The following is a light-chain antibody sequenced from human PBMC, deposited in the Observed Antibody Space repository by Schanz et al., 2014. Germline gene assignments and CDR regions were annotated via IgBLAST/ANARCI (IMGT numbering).Light chain of an antibody. V-gene: IGKV3-15*01. CDR1: QSVSSN. J-gene: IGKJ1*01. CDR3: QHYSMSPL. Sequence: EIVMTQSPATLSVSPGERATLSCRASQSVSSNLAWYQQKPGQAPRLLIYAASTRATGISDRFSGSGSGTDFTLTISRLEPEDFAVYYCQHYSMSPLFGQGTKVEIK. CDR2: AAS.